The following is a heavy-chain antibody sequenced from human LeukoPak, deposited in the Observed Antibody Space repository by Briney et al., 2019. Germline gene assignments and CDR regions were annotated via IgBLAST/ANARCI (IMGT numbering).Heavy chain of an antibody. V-gene: IGHV3-30*03. CDR1: GFIFSSYG. CDR3: ARDRTGLGMDV. CDR2: ISSDGSNK. Sequence: GGALRLSCVASGFIFSSYGMHWVRQAPGQGLEWVAVISSDGSNKHYADSVTGRFTISRDNSNNTLYLQMNSLRADDTAVYYCARDRTGLGMDVWGQGTTVTVSS. J-gene: IGHJ6*02.